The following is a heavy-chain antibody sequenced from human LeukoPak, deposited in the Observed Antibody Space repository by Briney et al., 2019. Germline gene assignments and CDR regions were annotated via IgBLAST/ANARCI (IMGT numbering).Heavy chain of an antibody. V-gene: IGHV3-23*01. D-gene: IGHD3-22*01. CDR1: GFMFSRYA. Sequence: GSLKPFFAASGFMFSRYAITLVRQAPGKGLEWVSAISGSGGSTYYADSVKGRFTISRDNSKNTLYLQMNSLRAEDTAVYYCAKSPDSSGYYHTRWGQGTLVTVSS. J-gene: IGHJ4*02. CDR3: AKSPDSSGYYHTR. CDR2: ISGSGGST.